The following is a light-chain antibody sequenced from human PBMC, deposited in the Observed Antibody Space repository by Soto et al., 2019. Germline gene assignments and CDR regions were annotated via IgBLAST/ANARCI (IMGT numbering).Light chain of an antibody. J-gene: IGKJ2*01. CDR1: QSISSW. V-gene: IGKV1-5*03. CDR2: KAS. CDR3: QRYNSLYT. Sequence: DIQMTQSPSTLSASVGDRVTITCRASQSISSWLAWYQQKPGKAPKLLIYKASSLESGGPSRFSGSGSGTEFTLTISSLQPDDFATYYCQRYNSLYTFGQGTKLEIK.